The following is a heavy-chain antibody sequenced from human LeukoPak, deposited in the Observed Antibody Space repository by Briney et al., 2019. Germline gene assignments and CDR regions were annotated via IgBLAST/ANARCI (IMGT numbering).Heavy chain of an antibody. D-gene: IGHD3-22*01. CDR1: GFTLISYR. CDR2: ISSSSSYI. CDR3: ARGRHYDRSGYDGY. J-gene: IGHJ4*02. Sequence: PGGSLRLSCAACGFTLISYRMNWVRQAPGMGLEWVSSISSSSSYIYYADSVKDRFTISRDNAKNSLYLQMNSLRAEDTAVYYCARGRHYDRSGYDGYRGQGTLVTVSS. V-gene: IGHV3-21*01.